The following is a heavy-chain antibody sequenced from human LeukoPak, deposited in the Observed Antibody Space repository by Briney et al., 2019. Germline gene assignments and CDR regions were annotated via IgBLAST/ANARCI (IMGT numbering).Heavy chain of an antibody. Sequence: QTGGSLRLSCAASGFTFSSYGMHWVRQAPGKGLEWVAVIWYDGSNKYYADSVKGRFTISRDNSKNTLYLQMNSLRAEDTAVYYCARDLPYDSSGYPLDYWGQGTLVTVSS. CDR3: ARDLPYDSSGYPLDY. V-gene: IGHV3-33*01. D-gene: IGHD3-22*01. CDR2: IWYDGSNK. J-gene: IGHJ4*02. CDR1: GFTFSSYG.